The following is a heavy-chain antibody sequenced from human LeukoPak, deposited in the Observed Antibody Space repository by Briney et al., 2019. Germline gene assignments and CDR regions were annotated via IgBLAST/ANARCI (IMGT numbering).Heavy chain of an antibody. V-gene: IGHV4-38-2*02. J-gene: IGHJ4*02. D-gene: IGHD2-2*01. CDR3: VRDIRQLRSDY. CDR2: ISHTGTT. CDR1: GYSISSNYF. Sequence: SETLSLTCAVSGYSISSNYFWGWIRQPPGKGLEWIGTISHTGTTFYKPSLKTRIAISLDTSKNQFSLKVNSVTAADTAVYYCVRDIRQLRSDYWGQGALVTVSS.